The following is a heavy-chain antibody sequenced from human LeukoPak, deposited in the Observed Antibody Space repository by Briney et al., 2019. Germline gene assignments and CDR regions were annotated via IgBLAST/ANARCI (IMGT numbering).Heavy chain of an antibody. CDR3: AAATTFDY. CDR2: INSDGRRT. D-gene: IGHD1-14*01. CDR1: GFTFSSNW. V-gene: IGHV3-74*01. Sequence: GGSLRLSCAASGFTFSSNWMHWVRQAPGKGLVWVSRINSDGRRTSYADSVKGRFTISRDNAKNTLYLQMYSLRAEDTAVYYCAAATTFDYWGQGTLVTVSS. J-gene: IGHJ4*02.